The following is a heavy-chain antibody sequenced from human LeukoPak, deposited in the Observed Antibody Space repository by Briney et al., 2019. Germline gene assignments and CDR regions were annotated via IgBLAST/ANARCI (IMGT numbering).Heavy chain of an antibody. CDR1: GDSISSSSYY. CDR2: IHYSGSI. Sequence: PSETLSLTCTVSGDSISSSSYYWGWIRQPPGKGLEWIGSIHYSGSIYYNPSLKSRLTISVDTSKNQFSLKLSSVTAADTAVYYCARCKDYYVSGSYYKTFDYWGQGTLVTVSS. J-gene: IGHJ4*02. CDR3: ARCKDYYVSGSYYKTFDY. V-gene: IGHV4-39*07. D-gene: IGHD3-10*01.